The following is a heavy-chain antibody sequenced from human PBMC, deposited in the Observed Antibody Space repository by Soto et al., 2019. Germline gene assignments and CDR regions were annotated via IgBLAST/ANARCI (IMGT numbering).Heavy chain of an antibody. CDR2: IYYSGSS. CDR1: GGSISSGDYY. J-gene: IGHJ6*02. V-gene: IGHV4-30-4*01. Sequence: PSETLSLTFTVSGGSISSGDYYWSWIRQPPGKGLEWIGYIYYSGSSNYNPSLKTRLTISVDTSKNQFSLKLSSVTAADTAVYYCARDQGIYGDYSYYYFYYGMYVWGLGTTVTVSS. CDR3: ARDQGIYGDYSYYYFYYGMYV. D-gene: IGHD4-17*01.